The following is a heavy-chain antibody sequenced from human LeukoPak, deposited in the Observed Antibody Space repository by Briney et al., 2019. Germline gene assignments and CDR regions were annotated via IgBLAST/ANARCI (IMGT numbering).Heavy chain of an antibody. V-gene: IGHV3-21*04. CDR1: AFSLNAYN. CDR3: VRDRGTYRPIDY. D-gene: IGHD1-26*01. Sequence: TGGSLRLSCAASAFSLNAYNMNWVRQAPGKGLEWVSSISCTGTYIYYADSVKGRFTISRDNGQNSLYLQMNSLRAEDTAIYYCVRDRGTYRPIDYWGQGTLVTVSS. CDR2: ISCTGTYI. J-gene: IGHJ4*02.